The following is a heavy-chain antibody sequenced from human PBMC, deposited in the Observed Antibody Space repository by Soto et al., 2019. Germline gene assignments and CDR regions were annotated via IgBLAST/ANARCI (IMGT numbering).Heavy chain of an antibody. CDR3: AGSPYYDILTGYRNYYYYMDV. CDR2: IYYSGST. V-gene: IGHV4-59*01. J-gene: IGHJ6*03. Sequence: SETLSLTCTVSGGSISSYYWSWIRQPPGKGLEWIGYIYYSGSTNYNPSLKSRVTISVDTSKNQFSLKLSSVTAADTAVYYCAGSPYYDILTGYRNYYYYMDVWGKGTTVTVSS. CDR1: GGSISSYY. D-gene: IGHD3-9*01.